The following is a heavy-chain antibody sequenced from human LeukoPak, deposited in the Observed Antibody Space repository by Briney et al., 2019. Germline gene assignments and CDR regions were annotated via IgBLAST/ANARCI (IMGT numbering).Heavy chain of an antibody. J-gene: IGHJ3*02. CDR2: IYSNGNT. CDR3: ARTNNYAFDI. Sequence: AASAFTVSSSFMSWVRQAPGKGLEWVSIIYSNGNTHYADSVRGRFTISRDNSMNTLYLQMNNLRAEDTAVYYCARTNNYAFDIWGLGTMVTVSS. V-gene: IGHV3-53*01. CDR1: AFTVSSSF. D-gene: IGHD5-24*01.